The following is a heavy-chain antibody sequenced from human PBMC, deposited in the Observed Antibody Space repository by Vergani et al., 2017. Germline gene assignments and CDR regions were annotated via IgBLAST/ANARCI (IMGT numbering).Heavy chain of an antibody. V-gene: IGHV3-21*01. CDR2: ISSSSSYT. Sequence: EVQLVESGGGLVKPGGSLRLSCAASGFTFSSYSMNWVRQAPGKGLEWVSSISSSSSYTNYADSVKGRFTISRDNAKNSLYLQMNSLRAEDTAVYYCARDPCSGGSCYSGDYWGQGTLVTVSS. CDR3: ARDPCSGGSCYSGDY. CDR1: GFTFSSYS. D-gene: IGHD2-15*01. J-gene: IGHJ4*02.